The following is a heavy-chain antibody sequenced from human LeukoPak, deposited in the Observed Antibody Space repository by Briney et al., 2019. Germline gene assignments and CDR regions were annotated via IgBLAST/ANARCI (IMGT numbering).Heavy chain of an antibody. CDR3: AGRGSSSGTFDI. CDR2: IYTSGGT. CDR1: GGSISSGSYY. Sequence: KTSQTLSLTCTVSGGSISSGSYYWTWIRQPAGKRLEWIGRIYTSGGTNYNPSHKSRVTMSVDRSKNEISLHLASLTTADTALYYCAGRGSSSGTFDIWGPGTFVTVSS. V-gene: IGHV4-61*02. D-gene: IGHD3-10*01. J-gene: IGHJ3*02.